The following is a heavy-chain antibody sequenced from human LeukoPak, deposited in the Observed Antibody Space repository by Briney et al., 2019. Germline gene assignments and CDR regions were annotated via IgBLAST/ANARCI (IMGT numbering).Heavy chain of an antibody. V-gene: IGHV3-23*01. J-gene: IGHJ1*01. Sequence: GGSLRLSCAASGFTFSSYAMSWVRQAPGKGLEGVAAISGSGGSTYYADSVKGRFTISRDNSKNTLYLQMNSLRAQDPALDYWAKENCGADCLEYFQHWGQGTLVTVSS. D-gene: IGHD2-21*02. CDR3: AKENCGADCLEYFQH. CDR2: ISGSGGST. CDR1: GFTFSSYA.